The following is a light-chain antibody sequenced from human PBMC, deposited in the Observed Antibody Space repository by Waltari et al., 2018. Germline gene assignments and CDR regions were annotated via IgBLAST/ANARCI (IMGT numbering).Light chain of an antibody. CDR1: QSVLYSSNNKNY. CDR2: WAS. Sequence: DIVMTQSPDSLAVSLGERATINCKSSQSVLYSSNNKNYLAWYQQKPGQPPKLLIYWASTRESGVPDRFSGSGSGTDFTLTISGLQAEDVAVYYCQQYYGTPCTFGGGTKVEMK. CDR3: QQYYGTPCT. V-gene: IGKV4-1*01. J-gene: IGKJ4*01.